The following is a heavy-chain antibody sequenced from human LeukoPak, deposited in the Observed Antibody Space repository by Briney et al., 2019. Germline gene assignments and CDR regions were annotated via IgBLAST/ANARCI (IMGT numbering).Heavy chain of an antibody. Sequence: SETLSLTCTVSGGSISSYYWSWIRQPPGKGLEWIGYIYYSGSTNYNPSLKSRVTISVDTSKDQFSLKLSSVTAADTAVYYCARVVVAATPYFDYWVQGTLVTVSS. D-gene: IGHD2-15*01. V-gene: IGHV4-59*01. J-gene: IGHJ4*02. CDR3: ARVVVAATPYFDY. CDR1: GGSISSYY. CDR2: IYYSGST.